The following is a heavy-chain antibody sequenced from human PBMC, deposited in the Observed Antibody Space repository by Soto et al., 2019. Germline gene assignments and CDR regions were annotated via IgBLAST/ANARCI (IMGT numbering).Heavy chain of an antibody. CDR2: IIPIFGTA. D-gene: IGHD2-2*01. J-gene: IGHJ6*02. Sequence: QVQLVQSGAEVKKPGSSVKVSCKASGGTFSSYAISWVRQAPGQGLEWMGGIIPIFGTANYAQKFQGRVTITADECTSTAYMGLSSLSSEDTAVYYCARESSTCWPRVYYYCGMDVWGQGTTVTVSS. CDR1: GGTFSSYA. V-gene: IGHV1-69*01. CDR3: ARESSTCWPRVYYYCGMDV.